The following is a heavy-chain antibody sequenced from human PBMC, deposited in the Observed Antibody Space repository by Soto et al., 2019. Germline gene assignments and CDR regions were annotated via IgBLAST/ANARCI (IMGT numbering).Heavy chain of an antibody. CDR1: GYTFSIYG. Sequence: QVQLMQSGAEVKKPGASVKVSCKASGYTFSIYGITWVRQAPGQGLEWMGWISAHTGITNYAQEFQGRGTMTTDTSTSTASMELRSLKSDDTAVYYCARVPGRWGNSYGMDVWGQGTTVTVSS. CDR2: ISAHTGIT. D-gene: IGHD3-16*01. CDR3: ARVPGRWGNSYGMDV. V-gene: IGHV1-18*01. J-gene: IGHJ6*02.